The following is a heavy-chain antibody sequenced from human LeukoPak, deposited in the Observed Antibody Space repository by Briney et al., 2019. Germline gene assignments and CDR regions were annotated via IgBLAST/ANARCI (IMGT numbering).Heavy chain of an antibody. V-gene: IGHV3-7*04. CDR2: IKEDGSEK. J-gene: IGHJ3*02. Sequence: PGGSLRLSCAAPGITFSRSWMSWVRQAPGKGLEWVANIKEDGSEKKYGDSVKGRFTISRDNAKNSVYLQTNSLRAEDTAIYYCARDRVLCDIWGQGTLVTVSS. D-gene: IGHD3-16*01. CDR1: GITFSRSW. CDR3: ARDRVLCDI.